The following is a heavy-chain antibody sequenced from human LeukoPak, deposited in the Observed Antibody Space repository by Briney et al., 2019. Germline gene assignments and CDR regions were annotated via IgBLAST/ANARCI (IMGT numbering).Heavy chain of an antibody. D-gene: IGHD3-10*01. CDR2: INHSGST. J-gene: IGHJ5*02. CDR1: GGSFSGYY. CDR3: ARGEGRITMVRGPAGDWFDP. Sequence: SETLSLTCAVYGGSFSGYYWSWIRQPPGKGLEWIGEINHSGSTNYNPSLKSRVTISVDTSKNQFSLKLSSVTAADTAVYYCARGEGRITMVRGPAGDWFDPWGQGTLDTVSS. V-gene: IGHV4-34*01.